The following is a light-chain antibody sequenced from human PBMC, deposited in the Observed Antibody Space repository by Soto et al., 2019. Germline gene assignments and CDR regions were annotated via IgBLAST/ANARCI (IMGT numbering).Light chain of an antibody. CDR2: DAS. CDR3: HQYSNWPPIT. J-gene: IGKJ5*01. CDR1: EVVTTN. V-gene: IGKV3-15*01. Sequence: EIVMTQSPDTLSLSPGERATLSCRASEVVTTNLAWYQLKPGQAPRLLIYDASTRAACIPARFSGSGSGTEFTLTISSLQSEDFAVYYCHQYSNWPPITFGQGTRLEI.